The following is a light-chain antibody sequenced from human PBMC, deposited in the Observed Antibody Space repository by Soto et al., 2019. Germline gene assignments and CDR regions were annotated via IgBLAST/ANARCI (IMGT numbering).Light chain of an antibody. CDR1: QSVSNNY. V-gene: IGKV3-20*01. CDR3: QQYGSSGT. J-gene: IGKJ1*01. Sequence: EIVLTQSPGTLSLSPGERATLSCRASQSVSNNYLACYQQKPGQAPRIMIYGASHRATGIPDRFSGSGSGTDFPLTISRLEPEDFAVYYCQQYGSSGTFGQGTKWIS. CDR2: GAS.